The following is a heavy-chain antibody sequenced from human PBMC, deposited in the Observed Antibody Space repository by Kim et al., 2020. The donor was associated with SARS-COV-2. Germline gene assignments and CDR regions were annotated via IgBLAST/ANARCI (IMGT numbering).Heavy chain of an antibody. CDR1: GYTFTSYY. Sequence: ASVKVSCKASGYTFTSYYMHWVRQAPGQGLEWMGIINPSGGSTSYAQKFQGRVTMTRNTSTSTVYMELSSLRSEDTAVYYCARDLLSIHSSSWYVLSGSYYYCGVDVWGQGATVTVSS. CDR2: INPSGGST. J-gene: IGHJ6*02. V-gene: IGHV1-46*01. CDR3: ARDLLSIHSSSWYVLSGSYYYCGVDV. D-gene: IGHD6-13*01.